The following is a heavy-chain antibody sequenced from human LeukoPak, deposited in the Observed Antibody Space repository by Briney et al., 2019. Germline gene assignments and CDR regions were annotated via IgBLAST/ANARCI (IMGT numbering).Heavy chain of an antibody. D-gene: IGHD1-26*01. CDR3: TRGVLNSGSDY. J-gene: IGHJ4*02. V-gene: IGHV3-21*01. CDR2: ISSSSSYI. CDR1: GFTLSSYS. Sequence: GGSLRLSCAASGFTLSSYSMTWVRQAPGKGLEWVSSISSSSSYIYYADSVKGRFTISRDNAKNSLYLQMNSLRAEDTAVDYCTRGVLNSGSDYWGQGTLVTVSS.